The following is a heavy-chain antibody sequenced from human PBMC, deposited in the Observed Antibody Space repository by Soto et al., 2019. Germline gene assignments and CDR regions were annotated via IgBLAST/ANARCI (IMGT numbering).Heavy chain of an antibody. Sequence: ASVKVSCKASGYTFTSYGISWVRQAPGQGLEWMGWISAYNGNTNYAQKLQGRVTMTTDTSTSTAYMELRSLRSDDTAVYYCARDLQLWSNYYFDYWGQGTLVTVSS. CDR1: GYTFTSYG. V-gene: IGHV1-18*01. CDR2: ISAYNGNT. J-gene: IGHJ4*02. D-gene: IGHD5-18*01. CDR3: ARDLQLWSNYYFDY.